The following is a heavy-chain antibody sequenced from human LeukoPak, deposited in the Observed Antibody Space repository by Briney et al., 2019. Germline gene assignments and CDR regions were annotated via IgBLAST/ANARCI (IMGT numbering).Heavy chain of an antibody. CDR3: AREGYYGSGSPPSLYFDY. J-gene: IGHJ4*02. V-gene: IGHV3-30-3*01. D-gene: IGHD3-10*01. CDR1: GFTFRNYV. Sequence: GGSLRLSCAASGFTFRNYVIHWVRQAPGKGLEWVEVTSSDLNVKLYADSVKGRFTISRDNSRSTLYLQMNSLRPEDTAIYYCAREGYYGSGSPPSLYFDYWGQGTLVTVSS. CDR2: TSSDLNVK.